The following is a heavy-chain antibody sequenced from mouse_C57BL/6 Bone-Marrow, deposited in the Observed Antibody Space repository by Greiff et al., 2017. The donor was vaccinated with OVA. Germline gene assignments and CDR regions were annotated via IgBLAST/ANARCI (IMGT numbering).Heavy chain of an antibody. J-gene: IGHJ4*01. CDR2: INPYNGGT. CDR1: GYTFTDYY. Sequence: EVQLQQSGPVLVKPGASVKMSCKASGYTFTDYYMNWVKQSHGKSLEWIGVINPYNGGTSYNQKFTGKATLTVDKSSSTAYMELHILTSEDSAVYYCARWGMDYWGQGTSVTVSS. V-gene: IGHV1-19*01. CDR3: ARWGMDY.